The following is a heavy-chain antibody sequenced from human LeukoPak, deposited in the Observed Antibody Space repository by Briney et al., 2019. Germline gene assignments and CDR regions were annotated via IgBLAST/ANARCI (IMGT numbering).Heavy chain of an antibody. Sequence: AGGSLRLSCAASGFTFSSYWMSWVRQAPGKGLEWVANIKQDGSEKYYVDSVKGRFTISRDNAKNSLYLQMNSLGAEDTAVYYCAREGSGYDYYFDYLGQGTLVTVSS. CDR2: IKQDGSEK. D-gene: IGHD5-12*01. J-gene: IGHJ4*02. V-gene: IGHV3-7*01. CDR3: AREGSGYDYYFDY. CDR1: GFTFSSYW.